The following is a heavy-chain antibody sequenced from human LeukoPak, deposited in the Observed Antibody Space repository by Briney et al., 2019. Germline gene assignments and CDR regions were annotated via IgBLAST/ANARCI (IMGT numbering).Heavy chain of an antibody. J-gene: IGHJ4*02. CDR1: GGSISSGGYS. CDR2: IDHSGRT. D-gene: IGHD1-14*01. V-gene: IGHV4-30-2*01. Sequence: SETLSLTCAVSGGSISSGGYSWSWIRQPPGKGLEWIGGIDHSGRTNYIPSLRSRVTISVDTSKNQFSLKLSSVTAADTAVYYCARGGTTWYFHYWGQGTLVTVSP. CDR3: ARGGTTWYFHY.